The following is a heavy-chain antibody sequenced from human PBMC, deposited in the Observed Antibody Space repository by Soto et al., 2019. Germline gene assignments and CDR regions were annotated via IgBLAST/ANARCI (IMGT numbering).Heavy chain of an antibody. V-gene: IGHV2-5*02. CDR3: ARCLAGARSDAFDI. Sequence: QITLKESGPTLVKPTQTLTLTCTFSGFSLSTSGVGVGWIRQPPGKALEWLALIYWDDDKRYSPSLKSRLTLTKDTSKNQMVLTMTNMDPVDTATYYCARCLAGARSDAFDIWGQGTMVTVSS. D-gene: IGHD2-15*01. CDR2: IYWDDDK. CDR1: GFSLSTSGVG. J-gene: IGHJ3*02.